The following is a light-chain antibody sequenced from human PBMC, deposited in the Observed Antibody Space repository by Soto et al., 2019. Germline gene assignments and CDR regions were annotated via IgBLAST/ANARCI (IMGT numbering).Light chain of an antibody. CDR2: SAS. V-gene: IGKV1-9*01. Sequence: DIQLTQSPAFLSTSVGDKVTITCRASQDISSYLAWYQQKPGKAPNLLIYSASTLQSGVPSRFSGSGSGTEFTLTISSLQPEDFATYFCQHINSYPVTFGGGTKVE. CDR3: QHINSYPVT. J-gene: IGKJ4*01. CDR1: QDISSY.